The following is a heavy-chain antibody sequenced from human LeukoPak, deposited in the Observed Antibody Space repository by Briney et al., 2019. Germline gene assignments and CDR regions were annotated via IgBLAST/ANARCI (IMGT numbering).Heavy chain of an antibody. Sequence: PGGSLRLSCAASGFTFSSYWMSWVRQAPGKGLEWVANIKQDGSEKYYVDSVKGRFTISRDNAKNSLYLQMNSLRAEDTAVYYCARLVYYYGSGSYSQADAFDIWGQGTMVTVSS. V-gene: IGHV3-7*01. CDR1: GFTFSSYW. D-gene: IGHD3-10*01. J-gene: IGHJ3*02. CDR2: IKQDGSEK. CDR3: ARLVYYYGSGSYSQADAFDI.